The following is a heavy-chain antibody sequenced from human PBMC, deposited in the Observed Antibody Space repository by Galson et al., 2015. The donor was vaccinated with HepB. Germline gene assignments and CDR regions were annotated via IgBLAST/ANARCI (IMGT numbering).Heavy chain of an antibody. J-gene: IGHJ3*02. V-gene: IGHV1-58*01. CDR1: GFTFTSSA. CDR3: AALTDDFWSGRSDAFDI. CDR2: IVVGSGNT. D-gene: IGHD3-3*01. Sequence: SVKVSCKASGFTFTSSAVQWVRQARGQRLEWIGWIVVGSGNTNYAQKFQERVTITRDMSTSTAYMELSSLRSEDTAVYYCAALTDDFWSGRSDAFDIWGQGTMVTVSS.